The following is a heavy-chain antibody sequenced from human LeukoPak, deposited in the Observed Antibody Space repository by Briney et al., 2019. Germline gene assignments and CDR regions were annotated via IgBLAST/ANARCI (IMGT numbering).Heavy chain of an antibody. CDR1: GFTFSDYY. D-gene: IGHD3-10*01. CDR2: IKQDGSEK. J-gene: IGHJ4*02. CDR3: ARGSPYFYGTDLDY. Sequence: GSLRLSCAASGFTFSDYYMSWIRQAPGKGLEWVANIKQDGSEKYYVDSVKGRFTISRDNAKNSLYLQMNSLRAEDTAVYYCARGSPYFYGTDLDYWGQGTLVTVSS. V-gene: IGHV3-7*01.